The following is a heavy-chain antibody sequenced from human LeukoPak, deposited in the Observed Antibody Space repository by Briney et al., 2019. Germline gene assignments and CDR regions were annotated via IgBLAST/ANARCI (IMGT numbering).Heavy chain of an antibody. J-gene: IGHJ4*02. Sequence: GGSLRLSCAASGFTFRSYSMNWVRQAPGKGLEWVSSISTGSSYIYYADSVKGRFTISRDNAKNSLYLQMSSLRAEDTAVYYCARVSGVVPAATLDFWGQGALVTVSS. V-gene: IGHV3-21*01. CDR3: ARVSGVVPAATLDF. CDR1: GFTFRSYS. D-gene: IGHD2-2*01. CDR2: ISTGSSYI.